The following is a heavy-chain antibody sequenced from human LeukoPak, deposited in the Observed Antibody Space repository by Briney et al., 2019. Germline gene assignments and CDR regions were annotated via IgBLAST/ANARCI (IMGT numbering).Heavy chain of an antibody. V-gene: IGHV3-30*04. Sequence: PGRSLRLSCAASGFTFSTYAMHWVRQAPGKGLAWVAVISYDGNNNYYADSVKGRFTNSRDNSKSTLYLQMDSLRAEDTAVYHCARDVGIVAAGIYFESRGQGTLVTVSS. D-gene: IGHD6-13*01. CDR1: GFTFSTYA. CDR2: ISYDGNNN. J-gene: IGHJ4*02. CDR3: ARDVGIVAAGIYFES.